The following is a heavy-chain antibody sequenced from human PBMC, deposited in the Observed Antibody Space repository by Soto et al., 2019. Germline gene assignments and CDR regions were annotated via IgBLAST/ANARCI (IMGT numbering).Heavy chain of an antibody. CDR2: INAGSGNT. J-gene: IGHJ4*02. V-gene: IGHV1-3*01. CDR3: ARSIVVVTALDY. Sequence: ASVKVSCKASGYTFTGFSLHWVRQAPGQRLEWMGWINAGSGNTKYSQKFQGRVTITRDTSASTAYMELSSLRSEDTAVYYCARSIVVVTALDYWGQGTLVTVS. D-gene: IGHD2-21*02. CDR1: GYTFTGFS.